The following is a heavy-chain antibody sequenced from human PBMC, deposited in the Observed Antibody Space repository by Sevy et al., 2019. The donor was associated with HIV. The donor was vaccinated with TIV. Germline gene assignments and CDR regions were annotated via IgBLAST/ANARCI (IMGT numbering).Heavy chain of an antibody. Sequence: SETLSLTCTVSGGSISRSSYYWGWIRQPPGKGLEWIGSIYYSGNTYYNPSLKSRVTISVDTSKSQFSLKLSSVTAADTAVYYCAKHAMTAAATWFHPWGQGILVTVSS. V-gene: IGHV4-39*01. CDR2: IYYSGNT. CDR1: GGSISRSSYY. CDR3: AKHAMTAAATWFHP. J-gene: IGHJ5*02. D-gene: IGHD6-13*01.